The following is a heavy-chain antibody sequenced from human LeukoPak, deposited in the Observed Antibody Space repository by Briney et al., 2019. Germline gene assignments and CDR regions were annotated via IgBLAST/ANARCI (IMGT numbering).Heavy chain of an antibody. V-gene: IGHV3-23*01. J-gene: IGHJ4*02. CDR3: ARDYDYDSSGYSSD. CDR1: GFSFRIHS. Sequence: GGSLRLSCVSSGFSFRIHSMTWVRQAAGKGLEWVSSVSGGADMSYYADSVKGRFTVSRDYSNNTLYLHMNSLRDEDTAVYYCARDYDYDSSGYSSDWGQGTLVTVPS. D-gene: IGHD3-22*01. CDR2: VSGGADMS.